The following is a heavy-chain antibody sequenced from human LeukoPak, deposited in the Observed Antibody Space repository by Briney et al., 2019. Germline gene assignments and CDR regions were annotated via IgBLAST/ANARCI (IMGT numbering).Heavy chain of an antibody. D-gene: IGHD4-17*01. CDR3: ARDLVTVTKGFDI. CDR2: ISYIGST. Sequence: PSETLSLTCTVSGDSFSSHYWTWIRQPPGKGLEWIGYISYIGSTNYNPSLKSRVTISIDTSKNQFSLKLTSVTAVDTAVYYCARDLVTVTKGFDIWGQGTMVSVSS. J-gene: IGHJ3*02. V-gene: IGHV4-59*11. CDR1: GDSFSSHY.